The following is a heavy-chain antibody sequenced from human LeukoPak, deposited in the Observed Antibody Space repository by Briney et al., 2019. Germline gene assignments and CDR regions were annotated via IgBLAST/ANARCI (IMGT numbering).Heavy chain of an antibody. Sequence: PGGSLRLSCAASGFTFTSYNMNWVRQAPGKGLEWVSSITSSSSYIYYADSVKGRFTISRDNAKNSLYLQMDSLRVEDTAVYYCARDWYHAIDYWGQGTLVTVSS. D-gene: IGHD2-2*01. CDR1: GFTFTSYN. CDR3: ARDWYHAIDY. CDR2: ITSSSSYI. J-gene: IGHJ4*02. V-gene: IGHV3-21*06.